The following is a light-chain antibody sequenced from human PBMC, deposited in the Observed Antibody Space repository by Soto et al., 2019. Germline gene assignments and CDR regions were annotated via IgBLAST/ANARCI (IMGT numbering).Light chain of an antibody. Sequence: DLQMTQSPPTLSASVGDRVTITCRASQSISSWLAWYQQKPGKAPKLLIYDASSLESGVPSRFSGSGSGTEFTLTISSLQPDDFATYYCQQYNSYSGTFGQGTKVDIK. CDR2: DAS. V-gene: IGKV1-5*01. CDR3: QQYNSYSGT. J-gene: IGKJ1*01. CDR1: QSISSW.